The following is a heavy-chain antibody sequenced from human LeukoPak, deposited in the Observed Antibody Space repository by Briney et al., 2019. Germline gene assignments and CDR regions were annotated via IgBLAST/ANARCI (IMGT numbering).Heavy chain of an antibody. V-gene: IGHV3-66*02. J-gene: IGHJ3*02. Sequence: GGSLRLSCAASGFTVSSNYMSWVRQAPGKGLEWVSVIYSGGSTYYADSVKGRFTISRDNSKNTLYLQINSLRAEDTAVYYCARNRYYGGTDDAFDIWGQGTMVTVSS. CDR3: ARNRYYGGTDDAFDI. D-gene: IGHD4-23*01. CDR1: GFTVSSNY. CDR2: IYSGGST.